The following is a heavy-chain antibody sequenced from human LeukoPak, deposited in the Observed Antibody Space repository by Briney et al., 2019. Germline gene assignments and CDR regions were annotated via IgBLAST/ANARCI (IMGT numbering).Heavy chain of an antibody. CDR2: IHHSGST. D-gene: IGHD5-18*01. J-gene: IGHJ4*02. V-gene: IGHV4-38-2*01. CDR1: SYSISSGYY. Sequence: PSETLSLTCVVSSYSISSGYYWGWIRQPPGKGLEWIGSIHHSGSTYYNPSLKSRVTISVDTSKNQFSLKLNSVTAADTAVYYCARLYGNNYVAYWGQGTLVTVSS. CDR3: ARLYGNNYVAY.